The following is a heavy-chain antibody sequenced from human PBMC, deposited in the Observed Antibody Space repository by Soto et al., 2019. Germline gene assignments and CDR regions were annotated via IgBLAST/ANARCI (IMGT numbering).Heavy chain of an antibody. Sequence: SETLSLTCAVYGGSSSGYYWSWIRQPPGKGLEWIGGINHSGSTNYNPSLKSRVTISVDTSKNQFSLKLSSVTAADTAVYYCARGPRYYYYGMDVWGQGTTVT. J-gene: IGHJ6*02. V-gene: IGHV4-34*01. CDR2: INHSGST. CDR1: GGSSSGYY. CDR3: ARGPRYYYYGMDV.